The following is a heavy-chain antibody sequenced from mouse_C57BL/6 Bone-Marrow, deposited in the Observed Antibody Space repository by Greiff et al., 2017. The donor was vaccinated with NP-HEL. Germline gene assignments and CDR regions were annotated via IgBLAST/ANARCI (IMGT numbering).Heavy chain of an antibody. V-gene: IGHV14-4*01. Sequence: VQLQHSGAELVRPGASVKLSCTASGFNIKDDYMHWVKQRPEQGLEWIGWIDPENGDTEYASKFQGKATITADTSSNTAYLQLSSLTSEDTAVYYCTTSGLRRGYAMDYWGQGTSVTVSS. CDR1: GFNIKDDY. J-gene: IGHJ4*01. CDR2: IDPENGDT. D-gene: IGHD2-4*01. CDR3: TTSGLRRGYAMDY.